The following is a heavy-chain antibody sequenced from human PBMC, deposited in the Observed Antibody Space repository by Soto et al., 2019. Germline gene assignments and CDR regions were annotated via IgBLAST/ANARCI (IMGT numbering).Heavy chain of an antibody. CDR1: GYTFTGYS. D-gene: IGHD3-3*01. CDR2: INPNSGGT. V-gene: IGHV1-2*02. Sequence: ASVKVSCKASGYTFTGYSMHWVRQAPGQGLEWMGWINPNSGGTNYAQKFQGRVTMTRDKSISTAYMELSRLRSDATAVYDCARVRTDYDLWSSSPSEAHDAFDIWGQGTMAKVSS. J-gene: IGHJ3*02. CDR3: ARVRTDYDLWSSSPSEAHDAFDI.